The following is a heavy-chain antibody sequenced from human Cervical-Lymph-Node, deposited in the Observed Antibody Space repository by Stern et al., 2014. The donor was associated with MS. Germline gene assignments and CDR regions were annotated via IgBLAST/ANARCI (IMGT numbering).Heavy chain of an antibody. V-gene: IGHV4-59*01. J-gene: IGHJ4*02. Sequence: QVQLQESGPGLVKPSETLSLTCTVSGDSINDYYWSWVRQPPGKGLEWMGYVYHSGSTNYNPSLKSRVTMSVDSAKSLVSLKLNSVTAADSAVYYCARHSGYQGLDYWGQGTLVTVSS. CDR3: ARHSGYQGLDY. CDR1: GDSINDYY. D-gene: IGHD3-22*01. CDR2: VYHSGST.